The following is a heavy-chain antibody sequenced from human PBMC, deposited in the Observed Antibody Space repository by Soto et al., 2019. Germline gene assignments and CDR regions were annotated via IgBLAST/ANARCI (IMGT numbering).Heavy chain of an antibody. CDR1: GFTFGDYA. CDR3: NSDSEQLVSSYYYGMDV. V-gene: IGHV3-49*03. D-gene: IGHD6-13*01. J-gene: IGHJ6*02. Sequence: HPGGSLRLSCTASGFTFGDYAMSWFRQAPGKGLEWVGFIRSKAYGGTTEYAASVKGRFTISRDDSKSIAYLQMNSLKTEDTAVYYCNSDSEQLVSSYYYGMDVWGQGTTVTVS. CDR2: IRSKAYGGTT.